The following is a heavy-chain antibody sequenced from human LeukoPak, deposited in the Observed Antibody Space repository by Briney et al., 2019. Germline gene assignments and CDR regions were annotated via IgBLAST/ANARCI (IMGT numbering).Heavy chain of an antibody. CDR1: GGTFTSYA. J-gene: IGHJ4*02. Sequence: SVKVSCKASGGTFTSYAISWVRQAPGQGLEWMGGIIPIFGTANYAQKFQGRVTITADESTSTAYMELSSLRSEDTAVYYCATRIAVAGPFSYWGQGTLVTVSS. CDR3: ATRIAVAGPFSY. D-gene: IGHD6-19*01. V-gene: IGHV1-69*13. CDR2: IIPIFGTA.